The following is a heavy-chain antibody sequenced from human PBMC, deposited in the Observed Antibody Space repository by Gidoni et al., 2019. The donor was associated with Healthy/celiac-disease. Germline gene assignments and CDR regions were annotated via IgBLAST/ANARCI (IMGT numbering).Heavy chain of an antibody. CDR2: ISYDGSNK. J-gene: IGHJ4*02. V-gene: IGHV3-30*01. Sequence: QVQLVESGGGVVQPGRSLRLSCAASGFTFSSYAMHWVRQAPGKGLEWVAVISYDGSNKYYADSVKGRFTISRDNSKNTLYLQMNSLRAEDTAVYYCARELRYFVRGARDDAFDYWGQGTLVTVSS. CDR1: GFTFSSYA. CDR3: ARELRYFVRGARDDAFDY. D-gene: IGHD3-9*01.